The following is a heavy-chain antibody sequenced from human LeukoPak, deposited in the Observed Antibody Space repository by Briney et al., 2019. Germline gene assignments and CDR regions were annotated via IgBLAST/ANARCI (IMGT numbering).Heavy chain of an antibody. V-gene: IGHV3-33*01. CDR3: ARDQGCSSTSCYSLFFHY. D-gene: IGHD2-2*01. CDR1: GFTFSTYG. CDR2: IWYDGSNK. J-gene: IGHJ4*02. Sequence: GRSLRLSCAASGFTFSTYGMHWVRQAPGKGLEWVALIWYDGSNKYYADSVKGRFTISRDNSKNTLYLRMNSLRAEDTAMYYCARDQGCSSTSCYSLFFHYWGQGTLVTVSS.